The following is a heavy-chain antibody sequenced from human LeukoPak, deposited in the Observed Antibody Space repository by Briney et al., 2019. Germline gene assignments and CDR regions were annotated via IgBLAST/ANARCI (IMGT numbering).Heavy chain of an antibody. D-gene: IGHD1-26*01. Sequence: GRSLRLSCAASGFTFDDYAMHWVRQAPGKGLEWVSGISWNSGSIGYVDSVKGRFTISRDNAKNSLSLQMSSLRAEDTAVYYCVRDPYSGSYPDAFDIWGQGTMVTVSS. CDR2: ISWNSGSI. CDR1: GFTFDDYA. CDR3: VRDPYSGSYPDAFDI. V-gene: IGHV3-9*01. J-gene: IGHJ3*02.